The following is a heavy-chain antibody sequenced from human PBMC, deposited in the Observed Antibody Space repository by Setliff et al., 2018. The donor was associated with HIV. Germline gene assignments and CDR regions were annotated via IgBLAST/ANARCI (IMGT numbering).Heavy chain of an antibody. V-gene: IGHV1-2*02. CDR2: INPNSGGT. D-gene: IGHD3-3*01. CDR3: ARGTDFWSGSSNFDY. J-gene: IGHJ4*02. CDR1: GYTFSNYH. Sequence: ASVKVSCKASGYTFSNYHMHWVRQAPGQGLEWMGWINPNSGGTNYAQKFRGRVTMTRDTSINTAHMYLSSLRSDDTAIYFCARGTDFWSGSSNFDYWGQGTQVTVSS.